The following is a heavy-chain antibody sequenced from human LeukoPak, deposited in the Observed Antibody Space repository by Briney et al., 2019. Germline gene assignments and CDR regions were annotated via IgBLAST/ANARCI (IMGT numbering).Heavy chain of an antibody. CDR1: GFTVSSNY. CDR2: IYSGGST. Sequence: PSGGSLRLSCAASGFTVSSNYMSWVRQAPGKGLEWVSVIYSGGSTYYADSVKGRFTISRDNSKNTLYLQMNSLRAEDTAVYYCARSGKRYCTNGVCYIHSFDYWGQGTLVTVSS. CDR3: ARSGKRYCTNGVCYIHSFDY. D-gene: IGHD2-8*01. V-gene: IGHV3-53*01. J-gene: IGHJ4*02.